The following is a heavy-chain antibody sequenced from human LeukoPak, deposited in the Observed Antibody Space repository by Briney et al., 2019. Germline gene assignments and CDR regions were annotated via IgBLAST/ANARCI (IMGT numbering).Heavy chain of an antibody. Sequence: PGGPLRLSCAASGLTVSSIYMGWVRQATGKGLDWVSVIYPDGRTYYTESVKGRFTFSRDSSENSLFLQMNSLRAEDTAVYYCATLKGWYGEGCFDCWGQGTLVTVSS. CDR2: IYPDGRT. J-gene: IGHJ4*02. CDR3: ATLKGWYGEGCFDC. CDR1: GLTVSSIY. D-gene: IGHD3-10*01. V-gene: IGHV3-53*01.